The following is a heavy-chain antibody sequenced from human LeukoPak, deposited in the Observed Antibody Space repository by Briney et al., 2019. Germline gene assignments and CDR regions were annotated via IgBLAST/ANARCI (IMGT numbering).Heavy chain of an antibody. J-gene: IGHJ6*02. V-gene: IGHV3-23*01. CDR3: AKGFPVATVTGRDFYSFFYGMDV. CDR1: GFTFTSYA. Sequence: GGSLRLSCAASGFTFTSYALSWVRQAPGKGLEWVSTISGTGGSTYYADSVQGRFTISRDNSKNTLFLQMNSLTAEDTAKYYCAKGFPVATVTGRDFYSFFYGMDVWGQGTTVTVSS. CDR2: ISGTGGST. D-gene: IGHD6-19*01.